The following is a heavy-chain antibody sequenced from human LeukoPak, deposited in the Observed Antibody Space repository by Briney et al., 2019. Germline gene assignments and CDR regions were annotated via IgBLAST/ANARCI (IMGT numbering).Heavy chain of an antibody. J-gene: IGHJ3*02. CDR1: GGSISSGGYY. CDR2: IYYSGST. CDR3: ARESLYYGSGDPRAFDI. Sequence: PSETLSLTCTVSGGSISSGGYYWSWIRQHPGKGLEWIGYIYYSGSTYYNPSLKSRVTISVDTSKNQFSLKLSSVTAADTAVYYCARESLYYGSGDPRAFDIWGQGTMVTVSS. V-gene: IGHV4-31*03. D-gene: IGHD3-10*01.